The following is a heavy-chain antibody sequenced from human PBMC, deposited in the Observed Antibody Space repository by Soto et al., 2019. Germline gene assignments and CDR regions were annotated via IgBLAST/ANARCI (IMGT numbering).Heavy chain of an antibody. J-gene: IGHJ6*02. CDR3: ARHNYDSSGYSHYYYGMDV. V-gene: IGHV4-34*01. Sequence: QVQLQQWGAGLLKPSETLSLTCAVYGGSGGSFSGYYWSWIRQPPGKGLEWIGEINHSGSTNYNPPXXRRVARSEDPPXTXFXXKLSSVTAAATAVYYCARHNYDSSGYSHYYYGMDVWGQGTTVTVSS. CDR1: GGSGGSFSGYY. CDR2: INHSGST. D-gene: IGHD3-22*01.